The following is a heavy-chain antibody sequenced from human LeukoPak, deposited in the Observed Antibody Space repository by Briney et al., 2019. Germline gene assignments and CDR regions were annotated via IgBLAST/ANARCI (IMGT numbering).Heavy chain of an antibody. V-gene: IGHV3-23*01. Sequence: PGGSLRLSCAASGFTFNNYAMSWVRQAPGKGLEWVSGISASGGTTYYADSAKGRFTISRDNSKNTLHLQMNSLRAEDSAIYYCAKDPVGTTVNWFGPWGQGTLVTVSS. CDR1: GFTFNNYA. CDR2: ISASGGTT. D-gene: IGHD4-11*01. CDR3: AKDPVGTTVNWFGP. J-gene: IGHJ5*02.